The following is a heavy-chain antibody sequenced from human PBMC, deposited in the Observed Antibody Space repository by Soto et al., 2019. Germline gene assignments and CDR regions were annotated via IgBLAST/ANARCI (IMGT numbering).Heavy chain of an antibody. CDR3: ARVVVGSYDY. CDR1: GFTFSSHW. D-gene: IGHD1-26*01. V-gene: IGHV3-7*05. J-gene: IGHJ4*02. CDR2: IKQDGSEK. Sequence: EVQLVESGGGLVQPGGSLRLSCAASGFTFSSHWMSWVRQSPGKGLEWVANIKQDGSEKYYVDSVKGRFTISRDNAKNSLYLQMNGLRAEDTAVYYCARVVVGSYDYWGQGTLVTVSS.